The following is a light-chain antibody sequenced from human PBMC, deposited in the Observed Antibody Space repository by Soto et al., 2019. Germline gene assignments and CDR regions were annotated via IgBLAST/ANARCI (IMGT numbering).Light chain of an antibody. Sequence: QSALTQPPSASGSPGQSVAISCTGTSSDVGGYSYVSWYQQHPGKAPKLMIYEVNKRPSGVPDRFSGSKSGNTASLTVSGLQAEDEADYYFSSYAGSSNVFRTGTKVTVL. CDR3: SSYAGSSNV. CDR1: SSDVGGYSY. J-gene: IGLJ1*01. V-gene: IGLV2-8*01. CDR2: EVN.